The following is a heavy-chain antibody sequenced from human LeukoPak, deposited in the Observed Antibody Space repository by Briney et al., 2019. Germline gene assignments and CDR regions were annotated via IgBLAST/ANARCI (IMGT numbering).Heavy chain of an antibody. CDR3: ARGGRYMSASWYRSVYYYMDV. D-gene: IGHD6-13*01. J-gene: IGHJ6*03. CDR1: GGSFSGYY. Sequence: PSETLSLTCAVYGGSFSGYYWSWIRQSPGKGLEWIGETYHSGSTNYNSSLKSRVTISLDTSKNQFSLKLSSVTAADTAVYFCARGGRYMSASWYRSVYYYMDVWGKGTTVTVSS. CDR2: TYHSGST. V-gene: IGHV4-34*01.